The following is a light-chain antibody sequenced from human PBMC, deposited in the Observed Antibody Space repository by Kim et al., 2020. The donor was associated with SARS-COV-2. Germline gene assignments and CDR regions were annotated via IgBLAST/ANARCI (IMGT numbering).Light chain of an antibody. CDR3: QSYDSSNWV. CDR1: SGSIASND. Sequence: GKKVTISCTRSSGSIASNDVQWYQQRPGSAPTTVIYEDNQRPSGVPDRFSGSIDSSSNSASLTISGLKTEDEADYYCQSYDSSNWVFGGGTQLTVL. V-gene: IGLV6-57*03. J-gene: IGLJ3*02. CDR2: EDN.